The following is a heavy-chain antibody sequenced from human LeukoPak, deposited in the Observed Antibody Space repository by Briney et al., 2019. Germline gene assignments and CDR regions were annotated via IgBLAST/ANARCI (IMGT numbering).Heavy chain of an antibody. CDR2: LYSGGLT. Sequence: SETLSLTCTVSGASISSSDYYWGWIRQPPGKGLEWIGSLYSGGLTYYNPSLKSRVTISVDTSKNQFSLKVTSVTAADTAVYSCACGGYSSGWYGSFDIWGQWTVVTVSS. D-gene: IGHD6-19*01. V-gene: IGHV4-39*01. CDR1: GASISSSDYY. CDR3: ACGGYSSGWYGSFDI. J-gene: IGHJ3*02.